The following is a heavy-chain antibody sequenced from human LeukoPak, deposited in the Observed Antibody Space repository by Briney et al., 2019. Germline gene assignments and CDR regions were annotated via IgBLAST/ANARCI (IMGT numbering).Heavy chain of an antibody. D-gene: IGHD6-13*01. CDR3: TTDPGESVGIGLYS. V-gene: IGHV3-15*01. CDR2: IKSKLHGGTT. J-gene: IGHJ5*02. Sequence: PGGSLRLSCAASGFTVSNAWMNWVRQAPGKGLEWVGRIKSKLHGGTTDYAAPVKERFTVARDDSKSTVYLQMNSLKTEDTAVYYCTTDPGESVGIGLYSWGQGTLVTVSS. CDR1: GFTVSNAW.